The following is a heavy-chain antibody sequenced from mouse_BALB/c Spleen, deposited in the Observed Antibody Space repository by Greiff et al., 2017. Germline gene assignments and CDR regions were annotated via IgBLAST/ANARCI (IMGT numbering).Heavy chain of an antibody. D-gene: IGHD1-1*01. CDR2: ISSGSSTI. J-gene: IGHJ2*01. CDR3: ARVYGKGFDY. CDR1: GFTFSSFG. V-gene: IGHV5-17*02. Sequence: EVMLVESGGGLVQPGGSRKLSCAASGFTFSSFGMHWVRQAPEKGLEWVAYISSGSSTIYYADTVKGRFTISRDNPKNTLFLQMTSLRSEDTAMYYCARVYGKGFDYWGQGTTLTVSS.